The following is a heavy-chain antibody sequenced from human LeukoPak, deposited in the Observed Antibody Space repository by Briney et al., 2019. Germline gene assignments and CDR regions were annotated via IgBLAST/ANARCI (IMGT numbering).Heavy chain of an antibody. Sequence: PGGSLRLSCAASGFIFSSYSMNWVRQAPGKGLEWVSSISSSSSYINYADSVKGRFTISRDNAKNSLYLQMNSLRAEDTALYYCARDGGDCSGDSCYVDYWGQGTLVTVSS. CDR1: GFIFSSYS. J-gene: IGHJ4*02. D-gene: IGHD2-15*01. CDR2: ISSSSSYI. CDR3: ARDGGDCSGDSCYVDY. V-gene: IGHV3-21*04.